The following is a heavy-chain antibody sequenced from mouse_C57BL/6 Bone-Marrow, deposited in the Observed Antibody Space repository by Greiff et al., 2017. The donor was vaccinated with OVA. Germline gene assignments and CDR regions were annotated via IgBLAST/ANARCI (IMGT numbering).Heavy chain of an antibody. V-gene: IGHV1-63*01. CDR3: ARAYYSNSAWFAY. J-gene: IGHJ3*01. Sequence: VQLQQSGAELVRPGTSVKMSCKASGYTFTNYWIGWAKQRPGHGLEWIGDIYPGGGYTNYNEKFKGKATLTADKSSSTAYMQFSSLTSEDSAIYYCARAYYSNSAWFAYWGQGTLVTVAA. CDR1: GYTFTNYW. CDR2: IYPGGGYT. D-gene: IGHD2-5*01.